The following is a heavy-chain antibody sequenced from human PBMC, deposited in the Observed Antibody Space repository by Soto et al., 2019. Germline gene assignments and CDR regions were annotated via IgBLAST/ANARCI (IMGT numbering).Heavy chain of an antibody. D-gene: IGHD5-12*01. V-gene: IGHV3-33*01. J-gene: IGHJ4*02. Sequence: PGGSLRLSCAASGFTFSSYGIHWVRQAPGKGLEWVAVIWYNGTYKFYADSVKGRFTIFRDNFKNTLFLQINSLRAEDTAFYYCARETDIVATMVFYFDYWGQGTLVTVSS. CDR3: ARETDIVATMVFYFDY. CDR1: GFTFSSYG. CDR2: IWYNGTYK.